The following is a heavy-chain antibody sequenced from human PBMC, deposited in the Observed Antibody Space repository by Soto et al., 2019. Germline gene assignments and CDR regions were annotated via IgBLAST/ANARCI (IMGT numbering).Heavy chain of an antibody. CDR1: GFTFSSYS. D-gene: IGHD1-1*01. CDR3: ARGKREGNWDY. Sequence: EVQLVESGGGLVQPGGSLRLSCAASGFTFSSYSMNWVRQAPGKGLEWVSYISSSSSTIYYADSVKGRFTISRDNAKNSLYRQMNSLRDEDTAVYYCARGKREGNWDYWGQGTLVTVSS. CDR2: ISSSSSTI. V-gene: IGHV3-48*02. J-gene: IGHJ4*02.